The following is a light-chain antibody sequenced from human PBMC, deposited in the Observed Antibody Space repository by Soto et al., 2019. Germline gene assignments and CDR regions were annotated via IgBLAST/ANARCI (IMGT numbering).Light chain of an antibody. V-gene: IGKV3-11*01. CDR2: DCT. Sequence: VLTQSPATLSLSPGERATLSCRASQSIHTSLAWYQQKPGQPPRLLVYDCTLRANGVPDRFGGSRSGTEFTLTINNLEPEDFVVYYCQHRNVWPPITFGQGTRLEI. CDR1: QSIHTS. J-gene: IGKJ5*01. CDR3: QHRNVWPPIT.